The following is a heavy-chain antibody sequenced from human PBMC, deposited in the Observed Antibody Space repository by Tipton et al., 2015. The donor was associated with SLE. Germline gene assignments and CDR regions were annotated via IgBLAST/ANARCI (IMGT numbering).Heavy chain of an antibody. V-gene: IGHV4-38-2*01. CDR2: MYHSGST. CDR1: GYSIGSGYF. J-gene: IGHJ4*02. CDR3: ARLVGAYDILTGYYQRYFDY. Sequence: TLSLTCDVSGYSIGSGYFWGWIRQPPGKGLEWIGSMYHSGSTYLNPSLKSRVTISVDTSKNQFSLKVSSVTAADTAVYYCARLVGAYDILTGYYQRYFDYWGQGTLVTVSS. D-gene: IGHD3-9*01.